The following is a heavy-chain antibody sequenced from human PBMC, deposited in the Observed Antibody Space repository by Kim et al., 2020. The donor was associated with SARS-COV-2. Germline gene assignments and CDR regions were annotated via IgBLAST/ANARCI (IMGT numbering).Heavy chain of an antibody. V-gene: IGHV4-31*03. CDR3: ATLGKRYGNSIGFWF. Sequence: SETLSLTCTVSGGSIANSGNYWTWIRQHPGKGLECLGYIFHTGTTYYNPALKSRITMSVDTSKNQFSLKLNSVTAADTAVYFCATLGKRYGNSIGFWF. CDR1: GGSIANSGNY. CDR2: IFHTGTT. J-gene: IGHJ5*01. D-gene: IGHD5-18*01.